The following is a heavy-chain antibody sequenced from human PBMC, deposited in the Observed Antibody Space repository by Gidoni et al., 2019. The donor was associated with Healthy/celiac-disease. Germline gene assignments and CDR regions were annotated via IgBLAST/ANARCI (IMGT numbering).Heavy chain of an antibody. CDR3: ARVEQYYDILTGYYRGWFDP. CDR1: GYTFTSYG. J-gene: IGHJ5*02. D-gene: IGHD3-9*01. CDR2: ISAYNGNT. V-gene: IGHV1-18*04. Sequence: QVQLVQSGAEVKKPGASVKVSCKASGYTFTSYGISWVRQAPGQGLEWMGWISAYNGNTNYAQKLQGRVTMTTDTSTSTAYMELRSLRSDDTAVYYCARVEQYYDILTGYYRGWFDPWGQGTLVTVSS.